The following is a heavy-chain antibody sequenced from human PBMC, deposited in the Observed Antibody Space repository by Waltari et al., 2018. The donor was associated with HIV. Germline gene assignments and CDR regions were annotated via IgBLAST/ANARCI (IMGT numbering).Heavy chain of an antibody. CDR3: AKDFDGGDSRWDYFDS. J-gene: IGHJ4*02. Sequence: QLVESGGKMVQPGGSLRLSCAGTGFIFSGYAMHWVRQAPGKGPEWVAVVSSDGGTKFYADSVKGRFTISRDNSKNTLFLTINNLRPEDAALYYCAKDFDGGDSRWDYFDSWGQGTLVTVSS. CDR1: GFIFSGYA. D-gene: IGHD2-21*02. CDR2: VSSDGGTK. V-gene: IGHV3-30*18.